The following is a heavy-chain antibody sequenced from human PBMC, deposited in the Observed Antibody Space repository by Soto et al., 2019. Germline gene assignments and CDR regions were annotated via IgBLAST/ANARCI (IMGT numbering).Heavy chain of an antibody. V-gene: IGHV4-59*01. J-gene: IGHJ4*02. CDR1: GGSISSYY. CDR2: IHYSGST. Sequence: QVQLQESGPGLVKPSETLSLTCTVSGGSISSYYWSWIRQSPGKGLEGIGYIHYSGSTNYNPSLKSRVTISVDTSRNQFSLKLSSVTAADTAVYYCARSIDSSGYYFSNCWGQGTLVTVSS. D-gene: IGHD3-22*01. CDR3: ARSIDSSGYYFSNC.